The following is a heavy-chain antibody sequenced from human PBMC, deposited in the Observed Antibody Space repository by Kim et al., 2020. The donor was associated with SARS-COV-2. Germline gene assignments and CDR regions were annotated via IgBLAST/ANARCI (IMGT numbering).Heavy chain of an antibody. CDR3: ARDPGLVLRYFDWSRDANWFDP. J-gene: IGHJ5*02. CDR1: GFTFSSYS. D-gene: IGHD3-9*01. CDR2: ISSSSSYI. V-gene: IGHV3-21*01. Sequence: GGSLRLSCAASGFTFSSYSMNWVRQAPGKGLEWVSSISSSSSYIYYADSVKGRFTISRDNAKNSLYLQMNSLRAEDTAVYYCARDPGLVLRYFDWSRDANWFDPWGQGTLVTVSS.